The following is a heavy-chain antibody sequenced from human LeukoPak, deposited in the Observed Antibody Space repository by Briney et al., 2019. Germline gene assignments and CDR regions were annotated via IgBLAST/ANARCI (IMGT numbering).Heavy chain of an antibody. Sequence: GGSLRLSCAASGFTFSTYAMSWVRQAPGKGLEWVSAISDSGGYTYYADSVRGRFTISRDNSKNTLYLQMNSLMELNRAVYYCAKVSFPYDTSLDYWGQGTLVTVSS. CDR3: AKVSFPYDTSLDY. D-gene: IGHD3-3*01. J-gene: IGHJ4*02. CDR1: GFTFSTYA. V-gene: IGHV3-23*01. CDR2: ISDSGGYT.